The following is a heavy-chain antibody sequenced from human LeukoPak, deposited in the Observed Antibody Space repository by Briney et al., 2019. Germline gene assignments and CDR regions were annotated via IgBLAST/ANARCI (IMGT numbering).Heavy chain of an antibody. CDR3: ARGRNYDFWSGVFDP. CDR2: ISSSGSTI. V-gene: IGHV3-48*03. CDR1: GFTFSSYE. D-gene: IGHD3-3*01. J-gene: IGHJ5*02. Sequence: GGSLRLSCAASGFTFSSYEMNWVRQAPGKGLEWVSYISSSGSTIYYADSVKGRFTISRDNAKNSLYLQMNSLRAEDTAVYYCARGRNYDFWSGVFDPWGQGTLVTVSS.